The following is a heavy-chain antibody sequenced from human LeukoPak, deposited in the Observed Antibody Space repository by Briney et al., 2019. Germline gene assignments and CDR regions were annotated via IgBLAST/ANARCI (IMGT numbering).Heavy chain of an antibody. V-gene: IGHV3-43*02. D-gene: IGHD1-20*01. Sequence: GGSLRLSCAASGFTFDDYAMHWVRQAPGKGLEWVSLISGDGGSTYYAASVKGRFTISSDNSKNSLYLQMNSPRTEDTAFYYCAMITGTADYWGQGTLVTVSS. CDR2: ISGDGGST. CDR3: AMITGTADY. CDR1: GFTFDDYA. J-gene: IGHJ4*02.